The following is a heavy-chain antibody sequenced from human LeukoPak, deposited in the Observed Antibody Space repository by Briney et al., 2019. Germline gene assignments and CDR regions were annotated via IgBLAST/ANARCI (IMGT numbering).Heavy chain of an antibody. D-gene: IGHD3-22*01. Sequence: SETLSLTCSVSGGSISSYYWSWIRQPPGKGLEWIGNTHYSGSTNYNPSLKSRVTISLDTSKKQISLKLSSVTAADTAVYYCARDPGDNNGYYYFDYWGQGTLVTVSS. J-gene: IGHJ4*02. V-gene: IGHV4-59*01. CDR2: THYSGST. CDR3: ARDPGDNNGYYYFDY. CDR1: GGSISSYY.